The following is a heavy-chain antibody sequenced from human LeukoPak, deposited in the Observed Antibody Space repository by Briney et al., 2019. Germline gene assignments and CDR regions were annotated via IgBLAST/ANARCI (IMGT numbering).Heavy chain of an antibody. J-gene: IGHJ4*02. Sequence: GGSLRLSCAASAFTFSSYWMSWVRQAPGKGLEWVSAISGSGGSTYYADSVKGRFTISRDNSKNTLYLQMNSLRAEDTAVYYCAKYCSGGSCSLWGQGTLVTVSS. CDR2: ISGSGGST. CDR1: AFTFSSYW. D-gene: IGHD2-15*01. V-gene: IGHV3-23*01. CDR3: AKYCSGGSCSL.